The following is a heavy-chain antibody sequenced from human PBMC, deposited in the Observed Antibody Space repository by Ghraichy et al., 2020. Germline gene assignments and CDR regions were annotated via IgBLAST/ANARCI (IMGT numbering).Heavy chain of an antibody. CDR3: ARESLLWFGELVGAFDI. Sequence: GGSLRLSCAASGFTFSSYWMSWVRQAPGKGLEWVANIKQDGSEKYYVDSVKGRFTISRDNAKNSLYLQMNSLRAEDTAVYYCARESLLWFGELVGAFDIWGQGTMFTVSS. CDR2: IKQDGSEK. D-gene: IGHD3-10*01. CDR1: GFTFSSYW. V-gene: IGHV3-7*03. J-gene: IGHJ3*02.